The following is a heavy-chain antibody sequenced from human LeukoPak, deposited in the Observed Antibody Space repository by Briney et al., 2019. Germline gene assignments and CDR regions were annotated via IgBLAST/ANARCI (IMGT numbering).Heavy chain of an antibody. CDR2: IIGNGGWA. CDR1: GLTFSSYA. CDR3: AKDRTSYQLYYMDV. V-gene: IGHV3-23*01. Sequence: PGGSLRLSCAASGLTFSSYAMMWLRQAPGKGLEWVSAIIGNGGWALYADSVKGRFTISRDNSKNTLYLQMNSLRAEDTAVYYCAKDRTSYQLYYMDVWGKGTTVTVSS. D-gene: IGHD2-2*01. J-gene: IGHJ6*03.